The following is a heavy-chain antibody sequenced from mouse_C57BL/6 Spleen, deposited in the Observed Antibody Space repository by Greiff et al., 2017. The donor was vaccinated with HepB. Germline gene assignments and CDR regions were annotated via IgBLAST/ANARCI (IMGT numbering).Heavy chain of an antibody. V-gene: IGHV1-54*01. CDR3: ARWGNYGNYPWFAY. CDR1: GYAFTNYL. J-gene: IGHJ3*01. CDR2: INPGSGGT. D-gene: IGHD2-1*01. Sequence: VQGVESGAELVRPGTSVKVSCKASGYAFTNYLIEWVKQRPGQGLEWIGVINPGSGGTNYNEKFKGKATLTADKSSSTAYMQLSSLTSEDSAVYFCARWGNYGNYPWFAYWGQGTLVTVSA.